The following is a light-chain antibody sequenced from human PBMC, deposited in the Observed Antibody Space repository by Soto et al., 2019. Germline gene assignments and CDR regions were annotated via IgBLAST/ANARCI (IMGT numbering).Light chain of an antibody. CDR2: GAS. CDR1: QSVDSST. V-gene: IGKV3-20*01. CDR3: QHFDDSLT. J-gene: IGKJ4*01. Sequence: EIVLTQSPGTLSLSPGERATLSCRASQSVDSSTLAWYQQKPGQAPRLIISGASNSATGIPDRFSGSGSGTDFTLAISRLEPEAFAVYYCQHFDDSLTFGGGTKVEIK.